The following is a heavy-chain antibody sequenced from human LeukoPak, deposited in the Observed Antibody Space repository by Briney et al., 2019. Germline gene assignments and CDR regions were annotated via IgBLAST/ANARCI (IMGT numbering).Heavy chain of an antibody. J-gene: IGHJ4*02. Sequence: SGGSLRLSCAASGFTFSSCGMHWVRQAPGKGLEWVAFIRYDGSNKYYADSVKGRFTISRDNAKNSLYLQMNSLKADDTAVYYCARAPYYESSGPLWGQGTLVSVSS. D-gene: IGHD3-22*01. V-gene: IGHV3-30*02. CDR3: ARAPYYESSGPL. CDR2: IRYDGSNK. CDR1: GFTFSSCG.